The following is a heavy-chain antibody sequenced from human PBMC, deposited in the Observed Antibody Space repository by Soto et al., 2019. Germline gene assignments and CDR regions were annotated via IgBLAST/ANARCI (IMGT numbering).Heavy chain of an antibody. J-gene: IGHJ6*02. V-gene: IGHV1-18*04. D-gene: IGHD1-26*01. Sequence: ASVKVSCKASGYTFTSYGISWVRQAPGQGLEWMGWISAYNGNTNYAQKLQGRVTMTTDTSTSTAYMELRSLRSDDTAVYCCARDQEVGATYYYYYGMDVWGQGTTVTVSS. CDR1: GYTFTSYG. CDR3: ARDQEVGATYYYYYGMDV. CDR2: ISAYNGNT.